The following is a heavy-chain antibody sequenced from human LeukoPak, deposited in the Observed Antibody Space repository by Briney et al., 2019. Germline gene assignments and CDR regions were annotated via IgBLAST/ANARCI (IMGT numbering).Heavy chain of an antibody. CDR1: GGSISSGDYY. Sequence: PSQTLSLTCTVSGGSISSGDYYWSWIRQPPGKGLEWIGYIYYSGSTYYNPSLKSRVTISVDTSKNQFSLKLSSVTAADTAVYYCARRMVRGRANWFDSWGQGILVTVSS. CDR2: IYYSGST. D-gene: IGHD3-10*01. CDR3: ARRMVRGRANWFDS. J-gene: IGHJ5*01. V-gene: IGHV4-30-4*01.